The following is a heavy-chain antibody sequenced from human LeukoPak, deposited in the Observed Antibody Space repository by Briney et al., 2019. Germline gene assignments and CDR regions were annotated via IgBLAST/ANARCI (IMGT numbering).Heavy chain of an antibody. Sequence: TGGSLRLSCAASGFFSSYSMNWVRQAPGKGLEWVSSISSSSSYIYYADSVKGRFTISRDNAKNSLYLQMNSLRAEDTAVYYCARSLGGYDSSGANAFDIWGQGTMVTVSS. CDR3: ARSLGGYDSSGANAFDI. CDR1: GFFSSYS. D-gene: IGHD3-22*01. CDR2: ISSSSSYI. V-gene: IGHV3-21*01. J-gene: IGHJ3*02.